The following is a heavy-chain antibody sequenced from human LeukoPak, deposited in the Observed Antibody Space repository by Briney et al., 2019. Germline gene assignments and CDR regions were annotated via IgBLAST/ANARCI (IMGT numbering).Heavy chain of an antibody. Sequence: ASVKVSCKASGYTFTSNYIHWVRQAPGQGLEWMGMIYPRDGSTSYAQKFQGRVTVTRDTSTSTVHMELSGLRSEDTAVYYCARDQEGFDYWGQGTLVTFSS. CDR1: GYTFTSNY. V-gene: IGHV1-46*01. J-gene: IGHJ4*02. CDR3: ARDQEGFDY. CDR2: IYPRDGST.